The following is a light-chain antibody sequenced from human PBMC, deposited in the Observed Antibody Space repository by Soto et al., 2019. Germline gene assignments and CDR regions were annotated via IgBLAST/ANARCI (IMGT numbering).Light chain of an antibody. CDR2: DAS. J-gene: IGKJ5*01. CDR3: QHRSIWPA. V-gene: IGKV3-11*01. Sequence: EIVLTQSPGTLSLSPGERATLSFRASQSVNSYLAWYQQKPGQAPRLLISDASNRATGIPARFSGSGSGTDFTLTISSLEPEDFAVYYCQHRSIWPAFGQGTRLEIK. CDR1: QSVNSY.